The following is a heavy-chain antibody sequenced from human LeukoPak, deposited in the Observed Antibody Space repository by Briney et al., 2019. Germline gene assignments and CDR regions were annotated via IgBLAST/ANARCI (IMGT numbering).Heavy chain of an antibody. J-gene: IGHJ4*02. D-gene: IGHD4-23*01. Sequence: GGSPRLSCAVSGFTFSSYWMHWVRQAPGKGLVWVSRIDRDGSRINYADSVKGRFTISRDNGKNTLFLQMNSLRAEDAAVYYCVRGNDYGGPHYWGQGTLVTVSS. V-gene: IGHV3-74*01. CDR3: VRGNDYGGPHY. CDR1: GFTFSSYW. CDR2: IDRDGSRI.